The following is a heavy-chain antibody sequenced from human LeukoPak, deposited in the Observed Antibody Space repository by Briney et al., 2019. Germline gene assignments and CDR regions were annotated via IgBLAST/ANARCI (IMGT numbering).Heavy chain of an antibody. Sequence: SETLSLTCTVSGGSISSYYWSWIRQPPGKGLEWIGYIYYSGSTNYNPSLKSRVTISVDTSKNQFSLKLSSVTAADTAVYYCARRTTSDAFDVWGQGTMVTVSS. V-gene: IGHV4-59*08. D-gene: IGHD1-1*01. J-gene: IGHJ3*01. CDR1: GGSISSYY. CDR2: IYYSGST. CDR3: ARRTTSDAFDV.